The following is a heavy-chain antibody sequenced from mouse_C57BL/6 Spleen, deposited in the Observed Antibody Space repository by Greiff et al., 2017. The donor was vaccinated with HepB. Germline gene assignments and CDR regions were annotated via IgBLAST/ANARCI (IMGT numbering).Heavy chain of an antibody. CDR2: IDPSDSYT. D-gene: IGHD1-1*01. J-gene: IGHJ3*01. Sequence: QVQLQQPGAELVKPGASVKLSCKASGYTFTSYWMQWVKQRPGQGLEWIGEIDPSDSYTNYNQKFKGKATLTVDTSSSTAYMQLSSLTSEDSAVYYCARGGITTVVEAWFAYWGQGTLVTVSA. CDR3: ARGGITTVVEAWFAY. CDR1: GYTFTSYW. V-gene: IGHV1-50*01.